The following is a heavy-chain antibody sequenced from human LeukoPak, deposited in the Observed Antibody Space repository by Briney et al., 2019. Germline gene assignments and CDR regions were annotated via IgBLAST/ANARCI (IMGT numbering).Heavy chain of an antibody. CDR1: GGSISSSSYY. J-gene: IGHJ4*02. D-gene: IGHD3-10*01. CDR2: IYYSGST. V-gene: IGHV4-39*01. CDR3: ARHRYYGSLDY. Sequence: SETLSLTCTVSGGSISSSSYYWGWIRQPPGKGLEWIGSIYYSGSTYYNPSLKSRVTISVDTSKNQFSLKLSSVTAADTAVYYCARHRYYGSLDYWGQGTLVTVSS.